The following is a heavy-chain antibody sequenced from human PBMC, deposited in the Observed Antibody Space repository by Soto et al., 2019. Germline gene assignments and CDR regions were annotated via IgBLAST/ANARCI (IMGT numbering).Heavy chain of an antibody. D-gene: IGHD6-6*01. CDR1: GGSFSGYY. V-gene: IGHV4-34*01. CDR3: ATLGGYSSSFRWFDP. CDR2: INHSGST. J-gene: IGHJ5*02. Sequence: SETLSLTCAVYGGSFSGYYWSWIRQPPGKGLEWIGEINHSGSTNYNPSLKSRVTISVDTSKNQFSLKLSSVTAADTAVYYCATLGGYSSSFRWFDPWGQGTLVTVSS.